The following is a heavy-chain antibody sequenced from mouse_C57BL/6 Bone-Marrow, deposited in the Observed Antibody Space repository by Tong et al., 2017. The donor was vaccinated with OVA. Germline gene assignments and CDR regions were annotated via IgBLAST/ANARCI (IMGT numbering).Heavy chain of an antibody. Sequence: VQLQESGPGLVAPSQRLSITCTVSGFSLTSYGVSWVRQSPGKGLEWLGVIWGVGSTNYNSALKSRLSISKDNSKSQVFLKMNSLQTDDTARYYCARNGYYGNYYWCFDVWGTGTTVNGSS. J-gene: IGHJ1*03. CDR2: IWGVGST. CDR1: GFSLTSYG. V-gene: IGHV2-6*01. D-gene: IGHD2-1*01. CDR3: ARNGYYGNYYWCFDV.